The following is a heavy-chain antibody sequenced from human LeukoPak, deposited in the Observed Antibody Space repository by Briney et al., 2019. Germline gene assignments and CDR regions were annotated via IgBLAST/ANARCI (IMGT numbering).Heavy chain of an antibody. CDR1: SFTLSSYW. Sequence: GGSLRLSCAASSFTLSSYWMTWVRQAPGKGLEGVANIKEDGSKTFYVDSVKGRFTISRDNAKNSLYLQMNSLRAEDTAVYYCARDPYYYDSWSFAAFDIWGQGTMVTVSS. J-gene: IGHJ3*02. V-gene: IGHV3-7*01. CDR3: ARDPYYYDSWSFAAFDI. CDR2: IKEDGSKT. D-gene: IGHD3-10*01.